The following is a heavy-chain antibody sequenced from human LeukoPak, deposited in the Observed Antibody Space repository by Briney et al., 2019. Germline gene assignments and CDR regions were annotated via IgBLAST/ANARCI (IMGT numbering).Heavy chain of an antibody. J-gene: IGHJ4*02. Sequence: SETLSLTCAVSGGSISSSNWWSWVRQPPGQGLEWIGNIYHSGSTNYNPSLKSRVTISVDTSKNQFSLKLSSVTAADTAVYYCAREHYDILTGYRGSFDYWGQGTLVTVSS. CDR1: GGSISSSNW. CDR3: AREHYDILTGYRGSFDY. D-gene: IGHD3-9*01. V-gene: IGHV4-4*02. CDR2: IYHSGST.